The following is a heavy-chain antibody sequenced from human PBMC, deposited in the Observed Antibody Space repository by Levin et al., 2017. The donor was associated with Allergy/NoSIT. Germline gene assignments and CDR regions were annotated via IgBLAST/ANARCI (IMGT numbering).Heavy chain of an antibody. Sequence: SCAASGFTFSNAWMSWVRQAPGKGLEWVGRIKSKTDGGTTDYAAPVKGRFTISRDDSKNTLYLQMNSLKTEDTAVYYCTTDGWITGTEWFDYWGQGTLVTVSS. D-gene: IGHD1-20*01. CDR3: TTDGWITGTEWFDY. CDR1: GFTFSNAW. J-gene: IGHJ4*02. CDR2: IKSKTDGGTT. V-gene: IGHV3-15*01.